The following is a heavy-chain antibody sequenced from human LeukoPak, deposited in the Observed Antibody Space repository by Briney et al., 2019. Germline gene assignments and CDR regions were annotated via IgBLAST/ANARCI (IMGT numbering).Heavy chain of an antibody. Sequence: PSQTVSLTCTVSGGSISSGDYYWSWIRQPPGKGLEWIGYIYYSGSTYYNPSLKSRVTISVDTSKNQFSLKLSSVTAADTAVYYCARDLGLGLTSYFDYWGQGTLVTVSS. D-gene: IGHD3-16*01. J-gene: IGHJ4*02. V-gene: IGHV4-30-4*01. CDR1: GGSISSGDYY. CDR3: ARDLGLGLTSYFDY. CDR2: IYYSGST.